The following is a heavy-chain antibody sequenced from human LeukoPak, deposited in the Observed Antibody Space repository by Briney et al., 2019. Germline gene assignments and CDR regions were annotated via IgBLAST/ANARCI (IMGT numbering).Heavy chain of an antibody. V-gene: IGHV4-38-2*02. D-gene: IGHD1-7*01. CDR3: ARVYNWNSSGLGAPRD. CDR2: IYHSGST. CDR1: GYSISSGYY. J-gene: IGHJ4*02. Sequence: TSETLSLTCTVSGYSISSGYYWGWIRQPPGKGLEWIGSIYHSGSTYYNPSLKSRVTISVDTSKNQFSLKLSSVTAADTAVYYCARVYNWNSSGLGAPRDWGRGTLVTVSS.